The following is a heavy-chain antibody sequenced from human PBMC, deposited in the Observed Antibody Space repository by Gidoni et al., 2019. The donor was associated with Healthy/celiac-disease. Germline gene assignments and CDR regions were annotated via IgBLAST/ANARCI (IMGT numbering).Heavy chain of an antibody. CDR2: ISYDGSNK. D-gene: IGHD6-25*01. J-gene: IGHJ2*01. CDR3: ARDLGGLDL. CDR1: GFTFSSYA. Sequence: QVQLVESGGGVVQPGRSLRLSCAASGFTFSSYAMHWVRQAPGKGLEWVAVISYDGSNKYYADSVKGRFTISRDNSKNTLYLQMNSLRAEDTAVYYCARDLGGLDLWGRGTLVTVSS. V-gene: IGHV3-30-3*01.